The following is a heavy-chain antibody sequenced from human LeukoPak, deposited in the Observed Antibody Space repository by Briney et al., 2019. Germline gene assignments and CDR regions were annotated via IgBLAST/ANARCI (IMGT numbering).Heavy chain of an antibody. V-gene: IGHV1-18*01. CDR1: GYTFTSYG. CDR3: ARDPRRLGSWKAMIVVVTPTFDY. J-gene: IGHJ4*02. CDR2: ISAYNGNT. D-gene: IGHD3-22*01. Sequence: GASVKVSCKASGYTFTSYGISWVRQAPGQGLEWMGWISAYNGNTNYAQKLQGRVTMTTDTSTSTAYMELRSLRSDDTAVYYCARDPRRLGSWKAMIVVVTPTFDYWGQGTLVTVSS.